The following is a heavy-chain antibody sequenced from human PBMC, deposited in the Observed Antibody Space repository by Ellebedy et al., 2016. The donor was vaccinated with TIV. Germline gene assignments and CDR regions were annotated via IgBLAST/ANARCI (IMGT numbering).Heavy chain of an antibody. D-gene: IGHD3-10*01. CDR2: ISSSSSYI. CDR1: GFTFSNYS. J-gene: IGHJ6*02. V-gene: IGHV3-21*01. CDR3: ARTYGSGSYTHYYGMDV. Sequence: GESLKISCAASGFTFSNYSMNWVRQAPGKGLEWVSSISSSSSYISYADSVKGRFTISRDNAKNSLYLQMNSLRAEDTAVYYCARTYGSGSYTHYYGMDVWGQGTTVTVSS.